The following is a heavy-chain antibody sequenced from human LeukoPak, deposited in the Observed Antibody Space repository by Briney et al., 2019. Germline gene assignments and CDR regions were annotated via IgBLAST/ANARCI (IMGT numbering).Heavy chain of an antibody. CDR1: GGTFSSYA. Sequence: GASVKVSCKASGGTFSSYAISWVRQAPGQGLEWMGGIIPIFGTANYAQKFQGRVTITADESTSTAYMELSSLRSEDTAVYYCARTYYYGSGSPEGAFDIWGQGTMVTVSS. V-gene: IGHV1-69*13. CDR3: ARTYYYGSGSPEGAFDI. J-gene: IGHJ3*02. D-gene: IGHD3-10*01. CDR2: IIPIFGTA.